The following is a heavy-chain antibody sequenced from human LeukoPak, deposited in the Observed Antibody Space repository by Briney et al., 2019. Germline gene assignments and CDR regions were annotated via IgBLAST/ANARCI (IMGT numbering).Heavy chain of an antibody. Sequence: ASVKVSCKAFGYTFTGYYMHWVRQAPGQGLEWMGRINPNSGGTNYAQKFQGRVTMTRDTSISTAYMELSRLRSDDTAVYYCASEGYCSGGSCYFFQHWGQGTLVTVSS. V-gene: IGHV1-2*06. D-gene: IGHD2-15*01. CDR2: INPNSGGT. CDR3: ASEGYCSGGSCYFFQH. CDR1: GYTFTGYY. J-gene: IGHJ1*01.